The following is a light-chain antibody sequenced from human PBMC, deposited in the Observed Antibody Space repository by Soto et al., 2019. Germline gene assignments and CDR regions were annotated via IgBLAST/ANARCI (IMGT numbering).Light chain of an antibody. CDR1: QRVSND. J-gene: IGKJ5*01. CDR2: GAS. V-gene: IGKV3-20*01. CDR3: QQYGSSPIT. Sequence: EIVMTQSPATLSVSPGERATLSCRASQRVSNDFAWYQQKPGQAPRLLIYGASSRATGIPDRFSGSGSGTDFTLTISRLEPEDFAVYYCQQYGSSPITFGQGTRLEIK.